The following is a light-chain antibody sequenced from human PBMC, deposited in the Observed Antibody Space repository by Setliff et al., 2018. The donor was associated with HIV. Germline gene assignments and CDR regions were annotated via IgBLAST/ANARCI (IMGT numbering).Light chain of an antibody. CDR1: NSNVAKYDF. CDR2: EVI. CDR3: CSYAGSTTLDV. V-gene: IGLV2-23*02. Sequence: QSALTQHASVSGSPGQSITISCTGNNSNVAKYDFVSWSRQYPDRAPQLTIYEVIKRLSGVSKGFSGSQSGNVAFLTITGLQPDYEADYYCCSYAGSTTLDVFGTGTKGTVL. J-gene: IGLJ1*01.